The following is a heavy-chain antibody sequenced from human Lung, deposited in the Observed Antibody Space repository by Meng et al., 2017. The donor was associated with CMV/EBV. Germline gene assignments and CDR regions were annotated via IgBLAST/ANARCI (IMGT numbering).Heavy chain of an antibody. D-gene: IGHD6-19*01. CDR3: ARSFPVLAVAGSDAFDI. CDR2: IYPGDSDT. J-gene: IGHJ3*02. Sequence: SXXGSGYSFTSYWIGWVRQMPGKGLEWMGIIYPGDSDTRYSPSFQGQVTISADKSISTAYLQWSSLKASDTAMYYCARSFPVLAVAGSDAFDIWGQGXMVTV. V-gene: IGHV5-51*01. CDR1: GYSFTSYW.